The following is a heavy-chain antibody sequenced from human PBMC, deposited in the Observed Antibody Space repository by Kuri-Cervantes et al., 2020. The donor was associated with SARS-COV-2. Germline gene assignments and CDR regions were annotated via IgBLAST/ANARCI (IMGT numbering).Heavy chain of an antibody. V-gene: IGHV3-7*01. CDR1: GFIFSNYW. Sequence: GESLKISCVASGFIFSNYWMSWVRQAPGRGLEWVANIKQDGEEKYYVDSVKGRFTISSDTAKASVYLQMNSLRADDTAVYYCARIMEGWEAFDIWGHGTVVTVSS. D-gene: IGHD1-26*01. J-gene: IGHJ3*02. CDR2: IKQDGEEK. CDR3: ARIMEGWEAFDI.